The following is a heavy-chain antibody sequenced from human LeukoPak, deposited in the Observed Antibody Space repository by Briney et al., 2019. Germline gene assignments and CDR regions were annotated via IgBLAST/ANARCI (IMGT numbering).Heavy chain of an antibody. Sequence: SETLSLTCTVSGGSITSSNYYWGWIRHPPRKGRECIVFIYYGGNTNYNPSLKTRVTLSVETSRNHFSLKVTSLTAADTAVYYCARHPSCTTITPCSFDFWGRGTLVTVSS. CDR1: GGSITSSNYY. CDR3: ARHPSCTTITPCSFDF. V-gene: IGHV4-39*01. CDR2: IYYGGNT. J-gene: IGHJ4*02. D-gene: IGHD4-23*01.